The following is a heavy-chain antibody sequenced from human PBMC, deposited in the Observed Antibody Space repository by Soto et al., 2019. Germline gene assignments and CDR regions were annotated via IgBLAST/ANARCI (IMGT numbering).Heavy chain of an antibody. CDR1: GYTFTSYG. D-gene: IGHD2-15*01. J-gene: IGHJ5*02. CDR2: ISAYKGNT. Sequence: QVQLVQSGAEVKKPGASVKVSCKASGYTFTSYGISWVRQAPGQGLEWMGWISAYKGNTNYAQKLQGRVTMTTDTSTSTAYMELRSLRSDDTAVYYCARSLDIVVVVAATRNWFDPWGQGTLVTVSS. V-gene: IGHV1-18*01. CDR3: ARSLDIVVVVAATRNWFDP.